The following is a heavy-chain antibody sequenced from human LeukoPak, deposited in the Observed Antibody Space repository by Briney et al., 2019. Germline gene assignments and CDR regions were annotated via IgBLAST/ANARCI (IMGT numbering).Heavy chain of an antibody. Sequence: GGSLRLSCAASGFTFSSYAMSWVRQAPGKGLEWVSGISGSGDNTYYADSVKGRFTISRDNSKDTLYVQVNSLGTEDTAVYYCARGSVGAPWYWGQGTLVTVSS. CDR2: ISGSGDNT. V-gene: IGHV3-23*01. CDR1: GFTFSSYA. D-gene: IGHD1-26*01. J-gene: IGHJ4*02. CDR3: ARGSVGAPWY.